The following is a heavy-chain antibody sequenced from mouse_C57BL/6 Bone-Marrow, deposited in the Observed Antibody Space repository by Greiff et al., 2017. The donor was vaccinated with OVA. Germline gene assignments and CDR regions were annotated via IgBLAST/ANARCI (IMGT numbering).Heavy chain of an antibody. V-gene: IGHV5-12*01. CDR2: ISNGGGST. Sequence: EVHLVESGGGLVQPGGSLKLSCAASGFTFSDYYMYWVRQTPEKRLEWVAYISNGGGSTYYQDTVKGRFTISRDNAKNTLYLQMSRLKSEDTAMYYCARGGEIYYEFWGQGTLVTVSA. CDR3: ARGGEIYYEF. J-gene: IGHJ3*01. D-gene: IGHD2-4*01. CDR1: GFTFSDYY.